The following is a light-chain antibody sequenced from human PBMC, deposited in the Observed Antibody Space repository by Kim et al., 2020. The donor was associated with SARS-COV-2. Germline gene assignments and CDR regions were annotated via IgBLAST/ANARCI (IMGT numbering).Light chain of an antibody. J-gene: IGLJ3*02. V-gene: IGLV3-21*04. CDR1: NIGSKS. CDR2: YDS. CDR3: QLWDSSLDHPGV. Sequence: SYELTQPPSVSVAPGRTATITCGGNNIGSKSVHWYQQRPGQAPVLVIYYDSDRPSGIPERFSGSNSGKMATLTISRVEAGDEADYYCQLWDSSLDHPGVFGGGTQLTVL.